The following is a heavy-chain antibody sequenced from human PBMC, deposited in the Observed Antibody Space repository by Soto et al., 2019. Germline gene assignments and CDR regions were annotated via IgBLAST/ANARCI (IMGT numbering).Heavy chain of an antibody. CDR2: IRGTGGET. J-gene: IGHJ4*02. V-gene: IGHV3-23*01. Sequence: EVQLLESGGGIVQPGGSPRVSCVASGFTFRNFVMSWVRQAPGKGLERVSAIRGTGGETFYADSVKGRFTISRDNSKNTLYLQMNSLRDEDTALYFCAQDRGWGVVSPSHDYWGQGTLVTVSS. D-gene: IGHD2-21*01. CDR1: GFTFRNFV. CDR3: AQDRGWGVVSPSHDY.